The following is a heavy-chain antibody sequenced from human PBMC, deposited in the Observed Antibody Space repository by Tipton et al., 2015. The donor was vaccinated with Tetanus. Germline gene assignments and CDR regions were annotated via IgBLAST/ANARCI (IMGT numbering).Heavy chain of an antibody. CDR1: GGTFSSYA. Sequence: QLVQSGAEVKKPGSSVKVSCKASGGTFSSYAISWVRRAPGQGLEWMGGIIPIFGTANYAQKFQGRVTITADKSTSTAYMELSSLRSEDTTVYYCARGGWIDSSGYYYWFDPWGQGTLVTVSS. CDR2: IIPIFGTA. V-gene: IGHV1-69*06. J-gene: IGHJ5*02. CDR3: ARGGWIDSSGYYYWFDP. D-gene: IGHD3-22*01.